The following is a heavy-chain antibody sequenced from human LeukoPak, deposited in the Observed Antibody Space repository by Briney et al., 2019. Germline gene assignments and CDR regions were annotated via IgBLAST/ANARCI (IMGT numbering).Heavy chain of an antibody. CDR2: TRNKANSYTT. CDR1: GFTFSDHY. V-gene: IGHV3-72*01. CDR3: ARAPDAFDI. Sequence: PGGSLRLSCAASGFTFSDHYMDWVRQAPGKGLEWVGRTRNKANSYTTEYAASVKGRFTISRDDSNTSLYLQMTSLKTEDTAVYYCARAPDAFDIWGQGTMVTVSS. J-gene: IGHJ3*02.